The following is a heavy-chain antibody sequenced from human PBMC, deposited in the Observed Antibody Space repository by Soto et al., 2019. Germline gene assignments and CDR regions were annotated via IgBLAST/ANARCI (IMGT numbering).Heavy chain of an antibody. D-gene: IGHD3-10*01. V-gene: IGHV3-23*01. J-gene: IGHJ5*02. CDR3: AKNSGWFNT. CDR1: GFPFSSTD. Sequence: EFQVLQSGGGLVQPGGSLTLSCAASGFPFSSTDMTWVRQAPGKGLEWVSTIDGSGGTTYYADSVKGRFTISRDNSINTGFLQMNSLRADDTALYFCAKNSGWFNTWGQGALVTVSS. CDR2: IDGSGGTT.